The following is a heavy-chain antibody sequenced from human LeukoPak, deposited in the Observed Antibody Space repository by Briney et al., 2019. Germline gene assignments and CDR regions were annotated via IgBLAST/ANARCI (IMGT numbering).Heavy chain of an antibody. J-gene: IGHJ5*02. CDR1: GGTFSSYA. V-gene: IGHV1-69*01. Sequence: GSSVKVSCKASGGTFSSYAISWVRQAPGQGLEWMGGIIPIFGTANYAQKFQGRVTITADESTSTAYMELSSLRSEDTALYYCARDGGIRYFDWLLSGWFDPWGQGTLVTVSS. D-gene: IGHD3-9*01. CDR3: ARDGGIRYFDWLLSGWFDP. CDR2: IIPIFGTA.